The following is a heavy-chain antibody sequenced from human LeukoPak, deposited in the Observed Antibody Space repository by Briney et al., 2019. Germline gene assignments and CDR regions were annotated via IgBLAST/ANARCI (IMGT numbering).Heavy chain of an antibody. J-gene: IGHJ4*02. CDR1: GFTASSNY. CDR3: AKLAHEYCSGGSCFCDY. D-gene: IGHD2-15*01. Sequence: GGSLRLSCAASGFTASSNYMSWVRQAPGKGLEWVSAISGSGGSTYYADSVKGRFTISRDNSKNTLYLQMNSLRAEDTAVYYCAKLAHEYCSGGSCFCDYWGQGTLVTVSS. CDR2: ISGSGGST. V-gene: IGHV3-23*01.